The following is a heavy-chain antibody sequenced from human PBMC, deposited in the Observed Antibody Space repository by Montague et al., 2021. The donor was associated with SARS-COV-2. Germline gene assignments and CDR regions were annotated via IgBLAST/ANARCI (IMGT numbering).Heavy chain of an antibody. CDR1: GGSTNNYY. V-gene: IGHV4-4*07. D-gene: IGHD3-9*01. J-gene: IGHJ4*02. CDR2: IHASGIS. Sequence: SETLSLTCTVSGGSTNNYYWSWIRQPAGKGLEWIGRIHASGISTYNPSLETRVTMSVDTSKNQFSLKLSSVTAADTAVYYCARESLHLTGYYNDYFDYWGQGTLVTVSS. CDR3: ARESLHLTGYYNDYFDY.